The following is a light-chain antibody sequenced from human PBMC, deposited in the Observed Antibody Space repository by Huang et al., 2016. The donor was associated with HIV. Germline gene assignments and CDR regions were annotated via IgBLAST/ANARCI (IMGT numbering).Light chain of an antibody. J-gene: IGKJ1*01. CDR2: GTS. CDR1: QRISSAY. Sequence: EIVLTQSPGTLSLSPGERATLSCRARQRISSAYLAWYQQRPGQAPRLLISGTSNRATDCPDRFSGAGSGTDFPLTISRLEAEVLAVYYCQHFGNSVWTFGQGTKVEIK. V-gene: IGKV3-20*01. CDR3: QHFGNSVWT.